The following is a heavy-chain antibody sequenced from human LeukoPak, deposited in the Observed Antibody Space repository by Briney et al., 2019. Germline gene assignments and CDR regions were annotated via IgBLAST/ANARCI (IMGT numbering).Heavy chain of an antibody. CDR1: GFSFGDHA. CDR3: TIDGGDSSSWFPFDS. CDR2: IRSKAHGGTT. Sequence: GGSLRLSCTASGFSFGDHAMSWVRQAPGKGLEWVGFIRSKAHGGTTEYAASVKGRFTISRDDSKSIAYLQMNSLKTEDTAVYYCTIDGGDSSSWFPFDSWGQGTLVTVSS. V-gene: IGHV3-49*04. J-gene: IGHJ4*02. D-gene: IGHD6-13*01.